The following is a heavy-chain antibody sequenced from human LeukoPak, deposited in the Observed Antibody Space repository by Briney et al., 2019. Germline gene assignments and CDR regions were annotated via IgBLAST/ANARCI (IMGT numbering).Heavy chain of an antibody. CDR1: GYSISSGYY. CDR3: AVNSTKHTFNI. CDR2: IYYSGST. V-gene: IGHV4-38-2*01. J-gene: IGHJ3*02. D-gene: IGHD5/OR15-5a*01. Sequence: PSETLSLTCGVSGYSISSGYYWGWIRQSPGKGLEWIGSIYYSGSTNYNPSLKSRVSISVDTSKNQFSLELSSVTAADTAVYYCAVNSTKHTFNIWGQGTMVTVSS.